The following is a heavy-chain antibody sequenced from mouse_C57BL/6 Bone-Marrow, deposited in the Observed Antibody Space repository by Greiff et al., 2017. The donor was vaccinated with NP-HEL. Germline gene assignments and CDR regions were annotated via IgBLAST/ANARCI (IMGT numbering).Heavy chain of an antibody. CDR1: GFTFSDYY. CDR2: ISNGGGST. J-gene: IGHJ3*01. Sequence: EVKLMESRGGLVQPGGSLKLSCAASGFTFSDYYMYWVRQTPEKRLEWVAYISNGGGSTYYPDTVKGRFTISRDNAKNTLYLQMSRLKSEDTAMYYCARHSPLAYWGQGTLVTVSA. CDR3: ARHSPLAY. V-gene: IGHV5-12*01.